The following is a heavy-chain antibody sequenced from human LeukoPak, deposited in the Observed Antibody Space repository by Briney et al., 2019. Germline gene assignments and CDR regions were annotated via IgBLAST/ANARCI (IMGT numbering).Heavy chain of an antibody. V-gene: IGHV3-33*01. D-gene: IGHD5-12*01. CDR1: GFTFSSYG. CDR3: ARDKIVATSYYFDY. CDR2: IWYDGSNK. J-gene: IGHJ4*02. Sequence: GGSLRLFCAASGFTFSSYGMHWVRQAPGKGLEWVAVIWYDGSNKYYADSVKGRFTISRDNSKNTLYLQMNSLRAEDTAVYYCARDKIVATSYYFDYWGQGTLVTVSS.